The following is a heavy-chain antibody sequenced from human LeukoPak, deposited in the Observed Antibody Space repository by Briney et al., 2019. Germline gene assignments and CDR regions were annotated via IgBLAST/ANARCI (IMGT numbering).Heavy chain of an antibody. CDR2: VYYTGST. D-gene: IGHD5-24*01. CDR3: ARGAMATTPFFDY. J-gene: IGHJ4*02. CDR1: GGSINNYY. Sequence: PSETLSLTCPVSGGSINNYYYWTWIRQPPGKGLEGIGYVYYTGSTNFNPSLKSRVTMSLDTSSNQFSLTLTSLTAADTAVYYCARGAMATTPFFDYWGQGTLVTVSS. V-gene: IGHV4-59*01.